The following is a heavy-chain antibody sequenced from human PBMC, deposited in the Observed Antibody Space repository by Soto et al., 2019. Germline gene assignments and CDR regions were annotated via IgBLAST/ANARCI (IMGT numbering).Heavy chain of an antibody. J-gene: IGHJ4*02. Sequence: EVQLVESGGALVQTGGSLRLSCVASGFTFSSHEMNWVRQAPGKGLEWVSYISSSGSTKFYADSVKGRFTISRDNAEETLYLQMNSLRAEDTAVYYCARIGVVESRSLDYWGQGTRVTVSS. CDR2: ISSSGSTK. CDR3: ARIGVVESRSLDY. D-gene: IGHD3-16*01. V-gene: IGHV3-48*03. CDR1: GFTFSSHE.